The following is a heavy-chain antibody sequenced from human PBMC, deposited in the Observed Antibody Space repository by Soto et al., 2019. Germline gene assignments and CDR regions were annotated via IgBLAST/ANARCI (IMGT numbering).Heavy chain of an antibody. V-gene: IGHV3-33*01. Sequence: GGSLRLSCAASGFNFNNYGMHWVRQAPGKRLEWVAVIWNDGNGYYYANSVKGRFTISRDNSKNTLYLQMSSLRAEDTAVYYCARATWSSEYWGQGTLVTVSS. CDR3: ARATWSSEY. D-gene: IGHD5-12*01. CDR2: IWNDGNGY. CDR1: GFNFNNYG. J-gene: IGHJ4*02.